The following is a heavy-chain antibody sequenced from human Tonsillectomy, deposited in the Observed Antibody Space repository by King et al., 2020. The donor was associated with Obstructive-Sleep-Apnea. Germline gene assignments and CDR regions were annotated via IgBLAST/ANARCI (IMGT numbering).Heavy chain of an antibody. CDR2: IKSKINGGTT. V-gene: IGHV3-15*01. CDR1: GFTFSNAW. Sequence: DVQLVESGGGLVKPGGSLRLSCAASGFTFSNAWMSWVRHAPGKGLEWVGRIKSKINGGTTDYAAPVKGSFTMSRDDPKNTLLLQMNSLKIEDTAIYYCSTEDDWGQGTLVTVSS. CDR3: STEDD. J-gene: IGHJ4*02.